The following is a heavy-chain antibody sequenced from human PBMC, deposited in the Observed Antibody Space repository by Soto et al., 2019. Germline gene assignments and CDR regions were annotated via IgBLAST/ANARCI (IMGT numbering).Heavy chain of an antibody. CDR3: AIISLTGYCSGGSCYSFDY. D-gene: IGHD2-15*01. CDR1: GYTFTSYY. J-gene: IGHJ4*02. V-gene: IGHV1-46*01. CDR2: INPSGGST. Sequence: EASVKVSCKASGYTFTSYYMQWVRQAPGQGLEWMGIINPSGGSTSYAQKFQGRVTMTRDTSTSTVYMELSSLRSDDTAVYYCAIISLTGYCSGGSCYSFDYWGQGTLVTVS.